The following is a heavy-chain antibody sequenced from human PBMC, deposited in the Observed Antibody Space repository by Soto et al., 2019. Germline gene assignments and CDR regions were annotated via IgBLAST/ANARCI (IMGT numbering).Heavy chain of an antibody. CDR1: GGSISNY. CDR2: IYYSGST. V-gene: IGHV4-59*08. Sequence: QVQLQESGPGLVKPSETLSLTCTVSGGSISNYWSWIRQPPGKGLEWIGYIYYSGSTNYNPSLKSRVTISVDTSKNHFPLKLSSVTAADTAVYYWARHWALGPPPDYWGQGTLVTVSS. J-gene: IGHJ4*02. CDR3: ARHWALGPPPDY. D-gene: IGHD3-16*01.